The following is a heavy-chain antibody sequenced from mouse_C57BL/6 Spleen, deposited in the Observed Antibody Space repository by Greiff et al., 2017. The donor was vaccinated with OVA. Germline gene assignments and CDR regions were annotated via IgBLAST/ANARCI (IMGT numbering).Heavy chain of an antibody. CDR1: GYSITSGYY. Sequence: EVKLQESGPGLVKPSQSLSLTCSVTGYSITSGYYWNWIRQFPGNKLEWMGYISYDGSNNYNPSLKNRISITRDTSKNQFFLKLNSVTTEDTATYYCAREGTGDYFDYWGQGTTLTVSS. D-gene: IGHD3-3*01. CDR3: AREGTGDYFDY. J-gene: IGHJ2*01. CDR2: ISYDGSN. V-gene: IGHV3-6*01.